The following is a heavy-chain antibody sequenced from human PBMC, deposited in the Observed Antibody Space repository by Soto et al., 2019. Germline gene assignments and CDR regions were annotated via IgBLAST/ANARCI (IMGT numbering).Heavy chain of an antibody. J-gene: IGHJ6*02. D-gene: IGHD2-2*01. V-gene: IGHV1-69*13. CDR1: GGTFSSYA. Sequence: GASVKVSCKASGGTFSSYAISWVRQAPGQGLEWMGGIIPIFGTANYAQKFQGRVTITADESTSTAYMELSSLRSEDTAVYYCARASGAAAISYYYYGMDVWGQGTTVTVSS. CDR2: IIPIFGTA. CDR3: ARASGAAAISYYYYGMDV.